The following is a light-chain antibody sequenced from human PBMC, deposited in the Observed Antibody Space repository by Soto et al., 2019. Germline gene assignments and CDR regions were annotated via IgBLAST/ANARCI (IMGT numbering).Light chain of an antibody. CDR2: DVS. CDR1: NNDFSVYNF. J-gene: IGLJ1*01. V-gene: IGLV2-14*03. Sequence: QSVLTQSASVSGSPGQSITISCTGTNNDFSVYNFVSWYQHHPGKAPKLIIYDVSNRPSGVSNRFSGSKSGNTASLTISGLQAEDEADYYCNSYSSISSVFGTGTKLTVL. CDR3: NSYSSISSV.